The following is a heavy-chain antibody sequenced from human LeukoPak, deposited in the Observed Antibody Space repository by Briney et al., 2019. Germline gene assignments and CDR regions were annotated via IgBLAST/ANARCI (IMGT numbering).Heavy chain of an antibody. V-gene: IGHV3-30-3*01. J-gene: IGHJ4*02. Sequence: GGSLRLSCAASGFTFSSYAMHWVRQAPGKGLEWVAVISYDGSNKYYADSVKGRFTISRDNSKNTLYLQMNSLRAEDTAVYYCARDGDGDSIPVYYFDYWGQGTLVTVSS. CDR1: GFTFSSYA. D-gene: IGHD4-17*01. CDR2: ISYDGSNK. CDR3: ARDGDGDSIPVYYFDY.